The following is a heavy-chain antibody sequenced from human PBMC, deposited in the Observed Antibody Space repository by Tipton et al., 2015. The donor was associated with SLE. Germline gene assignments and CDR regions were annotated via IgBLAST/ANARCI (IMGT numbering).Heavy chain of an antibody. D-gene: IGHD6-19*01. V-gene: IGHV4-34*01. CDR1: GGSFSGYY. J-gene: IGHJ5*02. Sequence: GLVKPSETLSLTCAVYGGSFSGYYWSWIRQPPGKGLEWIGEINHSGGTNYNPSLKSRVTISVDPSRNQFSLSLTSVTAADTAVYYCARLPSGLAGSRSPWFDPWGQGTRVTVSS. CDR2: INHSGGT. CDR3: ARLPSGLAGSRSPWFDP.